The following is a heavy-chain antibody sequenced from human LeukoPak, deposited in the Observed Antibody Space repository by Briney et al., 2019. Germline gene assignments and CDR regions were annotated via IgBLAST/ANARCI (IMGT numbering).Heavy chain of an antibody. CDR1: GGSISTYY. V-gene: IGHV4-59*01. Sequence: SETLSLTCTVSGGSISTYYWSWIRQPPGKGLEWIGYIYYSGSTNYNPSLKSRVTISVDTSKNQFSLKLSSVTAADTAVYYCARDLGVRGAFDIWGQGTMVTVSS. CDR3: ARDLGVRGAFDI. D-gene: IGHD3-10*01. J-gene: IGHJ3*02. CDR2: IYYSGST.